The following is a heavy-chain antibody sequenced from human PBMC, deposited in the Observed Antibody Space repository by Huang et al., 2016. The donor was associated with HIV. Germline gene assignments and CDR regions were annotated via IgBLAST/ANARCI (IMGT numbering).Heavy chain of an antibody. Sequence: QVHLVQSGAEVKKPGASVKVSCKASGYTFTNYDINWVRQAPGRGLEWMGWMNPNTGNTGFAQSCQGRVTMTRKTSITTAYMELTSWTSEDTAVYYCARSAYGDLDYWGLGTLVIVSS. V-gene: IGHV1-8*02. CDR2: MNPNTGNT. CDR3: ARSAYGDLDY. J-gene: IGHJ4*02. D-gene: IGHD4-17*01. CDR1: GYTFTNYD.